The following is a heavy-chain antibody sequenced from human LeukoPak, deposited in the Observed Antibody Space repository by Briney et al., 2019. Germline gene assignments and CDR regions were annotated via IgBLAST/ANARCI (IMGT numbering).Heavy chain of an antibody. CDR1: GGSFSGYY. D-gene: IGHD4-17*01. CDR3: ASLTVTRPQGY. CDR2: INHSGST. V-gene: IGHV4-34*01. J-gene: IGHJ4*02. Sequence: PSETLSLTCAVYGGSFSGYYWRWIRQPPGKGLEWIGEINHSGSTNYNPSLKSRVTISVDTSKNQFALKLSSVTAADTGVYYCASLTVTRPQGYWGQGALVTVSS.